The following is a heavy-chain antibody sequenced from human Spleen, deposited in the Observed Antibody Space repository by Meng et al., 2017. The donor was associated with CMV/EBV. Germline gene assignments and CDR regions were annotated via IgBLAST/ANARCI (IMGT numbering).Heavy chain of an antibody. D-gene: IGHD2-15*01. CDR1: DGSISSYY. CDR3: ARGRGYCSAGGCYAGETFDI. J-gene: IGHJ3*02. Sequence: SETLSLTCTVSDGSISSYYWSWIRQPPGKGLEWIGYISYSGSTNYNPSLKSRVTISVDTSKNQFSLKLSSVTAADTALYYCARGRGYCSAGGCYAGETFDIWGQGTMVT. CDR2: ISYSGST. V-gene: IGHV4-59*01.